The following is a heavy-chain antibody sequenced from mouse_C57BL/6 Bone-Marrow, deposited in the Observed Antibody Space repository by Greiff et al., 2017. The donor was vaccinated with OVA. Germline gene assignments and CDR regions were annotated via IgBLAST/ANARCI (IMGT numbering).Heavy chain of an antibody. CDR1: GFTFSSYG. J-gene: IGHJ1*03. D-gene: IGHD1-1*01. CDR3: ASHEAYCYGGSPYWYFDV. Sequence: EVKLVESGGDLVKPGGSLKLSCAASGFTFSSYGMSWVRQTPDKRLEWVATISSGGSYTYYPDSVKGRFTLSRANAKNTLYLQVSSLKSEDTAMYYCASHEAYCYGGSPYWYFDVWGTGTTVTVSA. V-gene: IGHV5-6*01. CDR2: ISSGGSYT.